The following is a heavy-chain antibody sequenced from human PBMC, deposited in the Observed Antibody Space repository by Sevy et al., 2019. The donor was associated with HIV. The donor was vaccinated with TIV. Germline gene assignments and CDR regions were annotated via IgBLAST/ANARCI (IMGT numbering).Heavy chain of an antibody. V-gene: IGHV1-18*04. J-gene: IGHJ4*02. CDR1: GYTFTSYG. CDR3: ARDLGHDYSADYDY. Sequence: ASVKVSCKASGYTFTSYGISWVRQAPGQGLEWMGWISAYNGNTNYAQKLQGRVTMTTDTSTSTAYMELRSLRSDDTAVYYCARDLGHDYSADYDYWGQGTLVTVSS. CDR2: ISAYNGNT. D-gene: IGHD4-4*01.